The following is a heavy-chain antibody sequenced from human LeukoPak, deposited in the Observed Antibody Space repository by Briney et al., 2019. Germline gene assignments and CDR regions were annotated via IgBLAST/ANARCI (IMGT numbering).Heavy chain of an antibody. CDR3: ARDNWNYGSSMDV. D-gene: IGHD1-7*01. J-gene: IGHJ6*02. V-gene: IGHV4-59*01. CDR1: GGSISSYY. Sequence: SETLSLTCTVSGGSISSYYWSWIRQPPGKGLEWIGYIYYSGSTNYNPSLKSRVTISVDTSKNQFSLKLSSVTAADTAVYHCARDNWNYGSSMDVWGQGTTVTVSS. CDR2: IYYSGST.